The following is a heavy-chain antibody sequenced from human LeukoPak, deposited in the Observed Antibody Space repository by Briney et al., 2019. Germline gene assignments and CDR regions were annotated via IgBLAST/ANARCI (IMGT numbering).Heavy chain of an antibody. CDR3: AREVVGSYYGSGSYSGWFDP. D-gene: IGHD3-10*01. V-gene: IGHV4-39*02. CDR2: IYYSGST. J-gene: IGHJ5*02. Sequence: SETLSLTCTVSGGSISSSSYYWGWIRQPPGKGLEWVGSIYYSGSTYYNPSLKSRVTISVDTSKNQFSLKLSSVTAADTAVYYCAREVVGSYYGSGSYSGWFDPWGQGTLVTVSS. CDR1: GGSISSSSYY.